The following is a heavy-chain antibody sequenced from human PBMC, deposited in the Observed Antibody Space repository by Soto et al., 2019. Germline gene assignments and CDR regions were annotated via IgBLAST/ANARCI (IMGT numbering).Heavy chain of an antibody. CDR1: LYTFTSYY. D-gene: IGHD3-22*01. J-gene: IGHJ4*02. CDR2: INPSGGST. Sequence: XSVKVSWNASLYTFTSYYMHWVRQAPGQGLEWMGIINPSGGSTSYAQKFQGRVTMTRDTSTSTVYMELSSLRSEDTAVYYCARDPTTDDSSGYHFDYWGQGTLVTVSS. V-gene: IGHV1-46*01. CDR3: ARDPTTDDSSGYHFDY.